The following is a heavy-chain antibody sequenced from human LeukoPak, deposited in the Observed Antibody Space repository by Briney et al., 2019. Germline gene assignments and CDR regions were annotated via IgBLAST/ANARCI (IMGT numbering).Heavy chain of an antibody. CDR3: AKGGIQLWHQPHFDS. CDR2: IRSKANSYAT. V-gene: IGHV3-73*01. CDR1: GFTFSGSA. D-gene: IGHD5-18*01. Sequence: QPGGSLRLSCAASGFTFSGSAMHWVRQASGKGLEWVGRIRSKANSYATAYAASVKGRFTISRDDSKNTAYLQMNSLRAEDTAIYYCAKGGIQLWHQPHFDSWGQGTLVTVSS. J-gene: IGHJ4*02.